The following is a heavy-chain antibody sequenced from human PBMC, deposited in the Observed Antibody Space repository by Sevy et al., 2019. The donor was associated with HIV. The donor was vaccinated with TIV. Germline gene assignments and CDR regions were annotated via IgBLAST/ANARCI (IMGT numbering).Heavy chain of an antibody. Sequence: GESLKISCAASGFTFSSYAMHWVRQAPGQGLEWVSVIFSSGSTYYADSVKGRFTISRDNSRNTLYLQMNGLRAGDTAIYYCVAFSPKYSGGWYYFDYWGQGTLVTVSS. CDR3: VAFSPKYSGGWYYFDY. CDR2: IFSSGST. J-gene: IGHJ4*02. CDR1: GFTFSSYA. D-gene: IGHD6-19*01. V-gene: IGHV3-53*01.